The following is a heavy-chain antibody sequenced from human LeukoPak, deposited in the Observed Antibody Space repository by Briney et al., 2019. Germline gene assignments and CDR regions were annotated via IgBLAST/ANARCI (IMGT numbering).Heavy chain of an antibody. D-gene: IGHD2/OR15-2a*01. Sequence: ASVKVSCKASGYPFTSYGLTWVRQTPGQGLQWMGWIAAYNGATNYAQIFQGRISMTTDTSTNTGYMELRSLTSDDTAVYYCAREDSNSENFWGQGTLVTVSS. V-gene: IGHV1-18*01. CDR3: AREDSNSENF. J-gene: IGHJ4*02. CDR2: IAAYNGAT. CDR1: GYPFTSYG.